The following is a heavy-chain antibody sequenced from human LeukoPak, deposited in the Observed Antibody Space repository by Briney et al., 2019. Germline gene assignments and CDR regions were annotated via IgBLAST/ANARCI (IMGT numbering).Heavy chain of an antibody. CDR3: ARVSYGSGSYYLVGGFDY. CDR1: GFTFSLYS. D-gene: IGHD3-10*01. V-gene: IGHV3-7*04. Sequence: GGSLRLSCAGSGFTFSLYSMHWVRQAPGKGLEWVANIKQDGSEKYYVDSVKGRFTISRDNAKNSLYLQMNSLKAEDTAVYYCARVSYGSGSYYLVGGFDYWGQGTLVTVSS. CDR2: IKQDGSEK. J-gene: IGHJ4*02.